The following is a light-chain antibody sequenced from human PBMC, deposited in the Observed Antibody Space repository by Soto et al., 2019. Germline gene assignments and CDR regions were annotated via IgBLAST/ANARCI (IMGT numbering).Light chain of an antibody. CDR3: QQSYSTPFT. CDR1: QNISSY. CDR2: AAS. Sequence: DIQMTQYPSTLSASVGARVTSPCGASQNISSYLNWYQQKPGKAPKLLIYAASSLQSGVPSRFSGSGSGTDFTLTISSLQPEDFATYYCQQSYSTPFTFGPGTKVDIK. J-gene: IGKJ3*01. V-gene: IGKV1-39*01.